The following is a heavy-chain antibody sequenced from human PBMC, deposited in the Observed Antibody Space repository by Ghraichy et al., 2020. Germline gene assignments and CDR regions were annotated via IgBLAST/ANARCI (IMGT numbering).Heavy chain of an antibody. Sequence: GGSLRLSCVGSGYIFSTYSMNWVRQAPGKGLQWVSSITGNTGVTYYADSVKGRATISRDNAKNSVYVQINSLRAEDTAVYYCARSSVPGKPWVFWGQGTLGTVSS. CDR3: ARSSVPGKPWVF. D-gene: IGHD6-19*01. CDR1: GYIFSTYS. CDR2: ITGNTGVT. V-gene: IGHV3-21*01. J-gene: IGHJ1*01.